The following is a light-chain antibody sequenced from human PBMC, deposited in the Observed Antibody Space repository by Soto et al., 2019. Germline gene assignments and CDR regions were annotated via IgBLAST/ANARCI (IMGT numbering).Light chain of an antibody. Sequence: SYELTQAASVSVAPGQTVRISCRGENIESKSVHWYQQRPGQAPVLVIYVDSDRPSGIPDRFSASTSGNTAALTISRVEAGDEADYYCQVWDTISDHYVFGSGTKVTVL. V-gene: IGLV3-21*02. CDR2: VDS. CDR1: NIESKS. CDR3: QVWDTISDHYV. J-gene: IGLJ1*01.